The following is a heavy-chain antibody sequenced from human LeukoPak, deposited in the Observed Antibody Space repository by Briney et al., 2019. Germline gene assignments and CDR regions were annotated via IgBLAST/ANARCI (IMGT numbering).Heavy chain of an antibody. CDR2: ISSSSSYI. J-gene: IGHJ3*02. Sequence: GGSLRLSCSASGFTFSTYPMNWVRQAPGKGLEWVSSISSSSSYIYYADSVKGRFTISRDNAKNSLYLQMNSLRAEDTAVYYCARDWDSSGYYTDAFDIWGQGTMVTVSS. CDR3: ARDWDSSGYYTDAFDI. CDR1: GFTFSTYP. V-gene: IGHV3-21*01. D-gene: IGHD3-22*01.